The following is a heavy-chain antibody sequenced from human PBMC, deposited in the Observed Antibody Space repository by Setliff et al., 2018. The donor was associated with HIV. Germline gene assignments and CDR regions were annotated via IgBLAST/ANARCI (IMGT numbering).Heavy chain of an antibody. V-gene: IGHV1-18*01. CDR2: ISAYNGNT. CDR1: GHTFSNYG. CDR3: ATVYYYESRDIFYRIEYFHH. J-gene: IGHJ1*01. Sequence: ASVKVSCKASGHTFSNYGISWVRQAPGQGLEWMGWISAYNGNTNYVQNFQSRVTMTIDTSTSTAYMELRSLRSDDTAVYYCATVYYYESRDIFYRIEYFHHWGQGTLVTV. D-gene: IGHD3-22*01.